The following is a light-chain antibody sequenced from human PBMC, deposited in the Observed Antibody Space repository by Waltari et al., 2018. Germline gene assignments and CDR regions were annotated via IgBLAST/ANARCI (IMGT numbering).Light chain of an antibody. Sequence: DIQMTQSPSTLSASVGDRVTITCRASQTIDNYLAWHQKRPGEAPKVMIYDASTLETGVPSRFSGSGFGTDFSLTISNLQPDDFATYWCQQYNIYSPQAFGQGTKVEV. J-gene: IGKJ1*01. CDR3: QQYNIYSPQA. CDR2: DAS. V-gene: IGKV1-5*01. CDR1: QTIDNY.